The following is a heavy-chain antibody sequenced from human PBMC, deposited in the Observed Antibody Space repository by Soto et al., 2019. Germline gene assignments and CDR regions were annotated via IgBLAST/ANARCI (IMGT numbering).Heavy chain of an antibody. CDR3: ARPIDDVARAPPDAFDV. CDR1: GYTFTSYA. J-gene: IGHJ3*01. Sequence: ASVKVCCKASGYTFTSYAMHWVRQAPGQRLEWMGWINAGNGNTKYSQKFQGRVTITRDTSASTAYMELSSLRSEDTAVYYCARPIDDVARAPPDAFDVWGQGTIVTVS. CDR2: INAGNGNT. D-gene: IGHD3-10*02. V-gene: IGHV1-3*01.